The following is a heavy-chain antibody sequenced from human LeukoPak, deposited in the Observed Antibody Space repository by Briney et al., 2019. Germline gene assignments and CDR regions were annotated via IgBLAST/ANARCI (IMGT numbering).Heavy chain of an antibody. J-gene: IGHJ4*02. Sequence: SETLSLTCTVSGGSISSYYWSWIRQPAGKGLEWIGRIYTSGSTNYNPSLKSRVTISKDTSKNEFSLKLSSVTAADTAVYYCARDSPPAYCSGGSCYFDYWGQGTLVTVSS. CDR3: ARDSPPAYCSGGSCYFDY. D-gene: IGHD2-15*01. CDR1: GGSISSYY. V-gene: IGHV4-4*07. CDR2: IYTSGST.